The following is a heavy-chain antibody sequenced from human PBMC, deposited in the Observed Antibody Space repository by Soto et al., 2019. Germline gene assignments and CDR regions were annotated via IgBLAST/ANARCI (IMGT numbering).Heavy chain of an antibody. Sequence: PGGSLRLSCAASGFTFSSYGMHWVRQAPGKGLEWVAVISYDGSNKYYADSVKGRFTISRDNSKNTLYLQMNSLRAEDTAVYYCAKERSSGYFRYFDYWGQGTLVTVSS. CDR2: ISYDGSNK. CDR3: AKERSSGYFRYFDY. CDR1: GFTFSSYG. V-gene: IGHV3-30*18. D-gene: IGHD3-22*01. J-gene: IGHJ4*02.